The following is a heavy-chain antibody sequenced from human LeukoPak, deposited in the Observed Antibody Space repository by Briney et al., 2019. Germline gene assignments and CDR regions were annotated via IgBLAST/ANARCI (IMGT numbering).Heavy chain of an antibody. CDR3: ATHSGYYYYYGMDV. CDR1: GFTFSAYA. D-gene: IGHD1-14*01. V-gene: IGHV3-23*05. J-gene: IGHJ6*02. CDR2: IGSDNKP. Sequence: QPGGSLRLSCEASGFTFSAYAMTWVRQAPGKGLEWVLSIGSDNKPHYSESVKGRFAISRDNSKNTLFLQLNSLRAEDTAIYYCATHSGYYYYYGMDVWGQGTTVTVSS.